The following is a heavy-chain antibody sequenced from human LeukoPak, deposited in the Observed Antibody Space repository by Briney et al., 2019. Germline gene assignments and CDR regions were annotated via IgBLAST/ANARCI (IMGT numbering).Heavy chain of an antibody. Sequence: ASVKVSCKASGGTFSSYAISWVRQAPGQGLEWMGRIIPILGIANYAQKFQGRVTITADKSTSTAYMELSSLRSEDTAVYYCARDIERITMVRGVLNWFDPWGQGTLVTVSS. D-gene: IGHD3-10*01. CDR1: GGTFSSYA. V-gene: IGHV1-69*04. CDR3: ARDIERITMVRGVLNWFDP. J-gene: IGHJ5*02. CDR2: IIPILGIA.